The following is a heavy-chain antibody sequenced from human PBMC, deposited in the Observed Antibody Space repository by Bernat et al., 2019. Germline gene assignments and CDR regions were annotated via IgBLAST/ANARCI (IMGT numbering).Heavy chain of an antibody. Sequence: EVQLLESGGGLVQPGGSLRLSCATSGFTFSSYAMTWVRQAPGKGLEWVSGISGNGISTYYEDSVKGRFTISRDNPMDTVSLQMNSLTAEDTAVYYCARDLSSVWYNAFEGWGLGTMVTVS. V-gene: IGHV3-23*01. D-gene: IGHD6-19*01. J-gene: IGHJ3*01. CDR2: ISGNGIST. CDR1: GFTFSSYA. CDR3: ARDLSSVWYNAFEG.